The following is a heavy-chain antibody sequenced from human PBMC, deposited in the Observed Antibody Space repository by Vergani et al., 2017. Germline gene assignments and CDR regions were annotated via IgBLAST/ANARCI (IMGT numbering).Heavy chain of an antibody. Sequence: QVHLVESGGGVVQPGRSLRLSCVVSGFTSSYYGMHWVRQAPGKGLEWVAVISYDGTQKYYADSVKGRFTISRDNSKNTLYLQINSLRVEDTAVYYCGRGSDNYNWGQGTLVTVSS. J-gene: IGHJ4*02. CDR2: ISYDGTQK. CDR1: GFTSSYYG. V-gene: IGHV3-30*03. D-gene: IGHD5-24*01. CDR3: GRGSDNYN.